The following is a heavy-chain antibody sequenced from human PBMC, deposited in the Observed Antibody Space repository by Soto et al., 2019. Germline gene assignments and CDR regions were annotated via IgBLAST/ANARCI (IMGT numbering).Heavy chain of an antibody. CDR3: TTPGIDASIVATRKIFDY. CDR2: IKSKTDGGTT. V-gene: IGHV3-15*01. D-gene: IGHD5-12*01. CDR1: GFTFSNAW. J-gene: IGHJ4*02. Sequence: EVQLVESGGGLVKPGGSLRLSCAASGFTFSNAWMRWVRQAPGKGLEWVGRIKSKTDGGTTDYSAHVRRRFTISRDDSKNTLYLQMHSVKTQDTAVYYCTTPGIDASIVATRKIFDYWGQGTLVTVSS.